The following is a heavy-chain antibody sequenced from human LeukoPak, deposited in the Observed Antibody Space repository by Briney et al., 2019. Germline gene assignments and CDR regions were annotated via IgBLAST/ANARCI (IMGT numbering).Heavy chain of an antibody. Sequence: GESLQISCKGSGYRFTSYWIGWVRQVPGKGLEWMGLIYPGYSDAKYSPSFQGQVTLSVDASISTAYLQLSGLRASDTAMYYCARYGSGRPFDYWGQGTLVTVSS. V-gene: IGHV5-51*01. CDR3: ARYGSGRPFDY. D-gene: IGHD3-10*01. J-gene: IGHJ4*02. CDR1: GYRFTSYW. CDR2: IYPGYSDA.